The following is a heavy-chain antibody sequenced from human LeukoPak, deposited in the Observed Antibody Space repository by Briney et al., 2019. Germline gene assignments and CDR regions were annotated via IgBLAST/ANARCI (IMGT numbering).Heavy chain of an antibody. Sequence: ASVKVSCKASGYTFTGYYMHWVRQAPGQGLEWMGWINPNSGGTNYAQKLQGRVTMTRDTSISTAYMEPSTLRSDDPAVYYCARVESGDGYNTWGQGTLVTVSS. J-gene: IGHJ4*02. V-gene: IGHV1-2*02. CDR1: GYTFTGYY. CDR3: ARVESGDGYNT. D-gene: IGHD5-24*01. CDR2: INPNSGGT.